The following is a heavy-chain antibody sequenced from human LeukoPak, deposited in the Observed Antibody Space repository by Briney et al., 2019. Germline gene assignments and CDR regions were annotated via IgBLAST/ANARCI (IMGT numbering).Heavy chain of an antibody. J-gene: IGHJ3*02. V-gene: IGHV3-64*01. CDR3: ARAPGGAGTSRSAFDI. D-gene: IGHD6-19*01. CDR2: ISSNGGST. CDR1: GFTFSSYA. Sequence: GGSLRLSCAASGFTFSSYAMHWVRQAPGKGLEYVSAISSNGGSTYYANSVKGRFTISRDNSRNTLYLQMGSLRAEDMAVYYSARAPGGAGTSRSAFDIWGQGTMVTVSS.